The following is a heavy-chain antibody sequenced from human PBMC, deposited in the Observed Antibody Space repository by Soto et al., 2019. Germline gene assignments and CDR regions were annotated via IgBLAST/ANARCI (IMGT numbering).Heavy chain of an antibody. V-gene: IGHV5-51*01. CDR3: ARGALGSGTYYNVVDYYGLDV. Sequence: PGESLEISCKGSGYRFTTYWIAWVRQMPGKGLEWMGTIYPDDSDIRYSPSFQGQVTISADKSISTVYLQWSSLKASDTAMYYCARGALGSGTYYNVVDYYGLDVWGQGTTVTVSS. CDR2: IYPDDSDI. CDR1: GYRFTTYW. D-gene: IGHD3-10*01. J-gene: IGHJ6*02.